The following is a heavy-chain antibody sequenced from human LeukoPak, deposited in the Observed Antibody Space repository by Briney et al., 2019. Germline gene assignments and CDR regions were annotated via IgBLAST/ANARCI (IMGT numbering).Heavy chain of an antibody. D-gene: IGHD2-2*01. V-gene: IGHV3-66*01. J-gene: IGHJ6*02. CDR1: GFTVSSNY. CDR2: IYSGGST. CDR3: ARDRAIVVVPAAMLHYYYYYGMDV. Sequence: GGSLRLSCAASGFTVSSNYMSWVRQAPGKGLEWVSVIYSGGSTYYADSAKGRFTISRDNSKNTLYLQMNSLRAEDTAVYYCARDRAIVVVPAAMLHYYYYYGMDVWGQGTTVTVSS.